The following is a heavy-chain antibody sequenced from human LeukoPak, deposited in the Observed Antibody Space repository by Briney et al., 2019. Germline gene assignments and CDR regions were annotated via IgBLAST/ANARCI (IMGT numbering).Heavy chain of an antibody. Sequence: SETLSLTCTLSGYSISSGYYWGWIRQPPGKGLEWIGSICDSGSTYYNPSLKSRVTISADTSKNQFSLKLSSVTAADTAVYYCARDPSHRWDLLYGGGNYYGLDVWGQGTTVTVSS. V-gene: IGHV4-38-2*02. J-gene: IGHJ6*02. CDR3: ARDPSHRWDLLYGGGNYYGLDV. D-gene: IGHD1-26*01. CDR1: GYSISSGYY. CDR2: ICDSGST.